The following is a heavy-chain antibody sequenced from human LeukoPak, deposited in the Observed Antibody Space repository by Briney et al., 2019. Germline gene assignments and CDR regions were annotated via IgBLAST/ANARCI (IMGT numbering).Heavy chain of an antibody. CDR2: ISGSGGST. CDR3: AKAGCGGGSCYYAEYFQH. V-gene: IGHV3-23*01. D-gene: IGHD2-15*01. CDR1: GFTFSSYA. J-gene: IGHJ1*01. Sequence: GGSLRLSCAASGFTFSSYAMSWVRQAPGKGLEWVSGISGSGGSTYYADSVEGRFTISRGNSKNTLYLQMNSLRAEDTAVYYCAKAGCGGGSCYYAEYFQHWGQGTLVTVSS.